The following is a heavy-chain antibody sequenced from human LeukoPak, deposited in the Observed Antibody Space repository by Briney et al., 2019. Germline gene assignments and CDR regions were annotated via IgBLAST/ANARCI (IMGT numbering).Heavy chain of an antibody. CDR3: ARQTGSGLFILP. Sequence: PSETLSLTCTVSGYSITSGYYWGWIRQPPGKGLEWIGILYHSGSTYYNPSLKTRVIISVDTSKNQFSLRLTSVTAADTAVYYCARQTGSGLFILPGGQGTLVTVSS. CDR1: GYSITSGYY. D-gene: IGHD3/OR15-3a*01. J-gene: IGHJ4*02. CDR2: LYHSGST. V-gene: IGHV4-38-2*02.